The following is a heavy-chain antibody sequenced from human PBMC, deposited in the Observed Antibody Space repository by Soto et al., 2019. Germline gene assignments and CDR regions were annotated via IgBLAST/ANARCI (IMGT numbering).Heavy chain of an antibody. D-gene: IGHD3-9*01. CDR1: GYTFTSYY. J-gene: IGHJ4*02. CDR3: ARGSTYYDILTGYWNY. Sequence: ASVKVSCKASGYTFTSYYMHWVRQAPGQGLEWMGIINPSGGSTSYAQKFQGRVTMTRDTSTSTVYMELSSLRSEDTAVYYCARGSTYYDILTGYWNYWGQGTLVTVSS. V-gene: IGHV1-46*01. CDR2: INPSGGST.